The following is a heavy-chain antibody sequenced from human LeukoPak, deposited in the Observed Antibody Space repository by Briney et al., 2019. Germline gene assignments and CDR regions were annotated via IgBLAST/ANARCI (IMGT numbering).Heavy chain of an antibody. J-gene: IGHJ5*02. D-gene: IGHD6-6*01. CDR2: ISAYNGNT. V-gene: IGHV1-18*01. Sequence: ASVKVSCKASGYTFTSYDISWVRQAPGQGLEWMGWISAYNGNTNYAQKLQGRVTMTTDTSTSTAYMELRSLRSDDTAVYYCARVRAARRERNWFDPWGQGTLVTVSS. CDR3: ARVRAARRERNWFDP. CDR1: GYTFTSYD.